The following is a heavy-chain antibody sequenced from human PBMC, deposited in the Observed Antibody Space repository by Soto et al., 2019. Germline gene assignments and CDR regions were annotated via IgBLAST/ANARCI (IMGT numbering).Heavy chain of an antibody. Sequence: SETLSLSCADYSGFFRGYCWSWIRQPPGKGLEWIGEINHSGSTNYNPSLKSRVTISVDTSKNQFSLKLSSVTAADTAVYYCARGRSLLTGYSINHPYSFDYWGQGTLVTVSS. V-gene: IGHV4-34*01. CDR2: INHSGST. J-gene: IGHJ4*02. CDR3: ARGRSLLTGYSINHPYSFDY. D-gene: IGHD3-9*01. CDR1: SGFFRGYC.